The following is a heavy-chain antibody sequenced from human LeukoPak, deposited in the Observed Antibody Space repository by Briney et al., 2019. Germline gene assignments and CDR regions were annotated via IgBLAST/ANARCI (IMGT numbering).Heavy chain of an antibody. D-gene: IGHD6-6*01. CDR3: ASPGIAARMFDY. J-gene: IGHJ4*02. Sequence: PSETLSLTCTVSGGSISSSSYYWGWIRQPPGKGLEWIGSIYYSGSTYYNPFLKSRVTISVDTSKNQFSLKLSSVTAADTAVYYCASPGIAARMFDYWGQGTLVTVSS. CDR2: IYYSGST. CDR1: GGSISSSSYY. V-gene: IGHV4-39*01.